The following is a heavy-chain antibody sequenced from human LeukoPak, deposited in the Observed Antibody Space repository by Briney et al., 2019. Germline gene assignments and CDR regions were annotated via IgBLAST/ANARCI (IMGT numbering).Heavy chain of an antibody. CDR2: INGDGSST. CDR3: AREHYFYHMDG. V-gene: IGHV3-74*01. Sequence: PGGSLRLSCVASGFTLSSYYMHWVRQVPGKGLVWVSCINGDGSSTKYADSVEGRFTISRDNAENSLYLQMNSLRVEDTAVYYCAREHYFYHMDGWGEGTTVTVSS. CDR1: GFTLSSYY. J-gene: IGHJ6*03.